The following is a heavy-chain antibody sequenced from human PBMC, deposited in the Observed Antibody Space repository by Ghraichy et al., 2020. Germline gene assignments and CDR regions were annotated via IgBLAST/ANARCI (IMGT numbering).Heavy chain of an antibody. Sequence: GGSLRLSCAASGFTFSSYEMNWVRQAPGKGLEWVSYISSSGSTIYYADSVKGRFTISRDNAKNSLYLQMNSLRAEDTAVYYCARVLRNHYGSGSPFDTSDHRDYWGQGTLVTVSS. V-gene: IGHV3-48*03. D-gene: IGHD3-10*01. CDR2: ISSSGSTI. CDR3: ARVLRNHYGSGSPFDTSDHRDY. J-gene: IGHJ4*02. CDR1: GFTFSSYE.